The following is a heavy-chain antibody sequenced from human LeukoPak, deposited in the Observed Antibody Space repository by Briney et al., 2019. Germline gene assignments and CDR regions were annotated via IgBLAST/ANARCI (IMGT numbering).Heavy chain of an antibody. J-gene: IGHJ3*02. CDR2: IYYSGST. Sequence: PSETLSLTCTVSGGSISSYYWSWIRQPPGKGLEWIGYIYYSGSTNYNPSLKSRVTISVDTSRNQFSLKLSSVTAADTAVYYCARDEGLNYGAFDIWGQGTMVTVSS. D-gene: IGHD1-7*01. CDR1: GGSISSYY. V-gene: IGHV4-59*01. CDR3: ARDEGLNYGAFDI.